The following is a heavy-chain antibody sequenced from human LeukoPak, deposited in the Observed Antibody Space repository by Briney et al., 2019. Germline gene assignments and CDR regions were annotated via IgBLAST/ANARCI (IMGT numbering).Heavy chain of an antibody. Sequence: GGSLRLSCAASGFTFSSYEMNWVRQAPGKGLEWVSYISSSGSNIYYADSVKGRFTISRDNAKNLLYLQMNSMRAEDTASYYCARETDDFWSSHYFDYWGQGTLVTVSS. CDR2: ISSSGSNI. CDR3: ARETDDFWSSHYFDY. V-gene: IGHV3-48*03. D-gene: IGHD3-3*01. CDR1: GFTFSSYE. J-gene: IGHJ4*02.